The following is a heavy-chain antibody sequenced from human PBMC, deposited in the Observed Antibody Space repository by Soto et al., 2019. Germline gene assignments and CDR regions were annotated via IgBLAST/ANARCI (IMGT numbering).Heavy chain of an antibody. Sequence: SETLSLTCNVSGGPLTTYFWSWIRQPPGKGLEWIGYVSYFGTTNYNPSLQSRVTISIDTSKNQSTLSLSSVTAADTAVYYCARQHYSDNSRIWWGQGTLVTVSS. CDR2: VSYFGTT. CDR3: ARQHYSDNSRIW. D-gene: IGHD3-22*01. J-gene: IGHJ4*02. CDR1: GGPLTTYF. V-gene: IGHV4-59*08.